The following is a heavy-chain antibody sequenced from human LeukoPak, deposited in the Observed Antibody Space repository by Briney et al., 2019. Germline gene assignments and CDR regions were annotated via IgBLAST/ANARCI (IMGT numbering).Heavy chain of an antibody. J-gene: IGHJ3*02. CDR2: IYNSGGT. V-gene: IGHV4-59*01. D-gene: IGHD3-22*01. CDR3: ARAGSGYSFDI. CDR1: GDSISSYY. Sequence: SETLSLTCSVSGDSISSYYWSWIRQPPGKGLKWIGYIYNSGGTVYNPSLKSRVTISVDTSKNQFSLKLSSMTAADTAVYYCARAGSGYSFDIWGQGTMVTVSS.